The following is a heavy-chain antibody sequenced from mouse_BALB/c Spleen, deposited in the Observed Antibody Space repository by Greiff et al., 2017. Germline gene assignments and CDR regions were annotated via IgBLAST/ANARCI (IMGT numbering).Heavy chain of an antibody. J-gene: IGHJ1*01. D-gene: IGHD1-1*01. CDR1: GYTFNSYW. Sequence: VQLQQPGAELVKPGASVKLSCKASGYTFNSYWMHWVKQRPGQGLEWIGEINPSNGRTNYNEKFKSKATLTVDKSSSTAYMQLSSLTSEDSAVYYCARPSYYYGSSFVWGAGTTVTVSS. CDR2: INPSNGRT. V-gene: IGHV1S81*02. CDR3: ARPSYYYGSSFV.